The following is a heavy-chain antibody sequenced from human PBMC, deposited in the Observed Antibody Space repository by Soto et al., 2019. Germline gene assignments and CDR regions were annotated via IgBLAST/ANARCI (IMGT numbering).Heavy chain of an antibody. Sequence: ASVKVSCKASGYTFTSYDINWVRQATGQGLEWMGWMNPNSGNTGYAQKFQGRVTMTRNTSISTAYMELSSLRSEDTAVYYCARGRDIVVVPAAMGIATGMGVDVWGKGTTVTVSS. CDR2: MNPNSGNT. CDR3: ARGRDIVVVPAAMGIATGMGVDV. J-gene: IGHJ6*04. D-gene: IGHD2-2*01. V-gene: IGHV1-8*01. CDR1: GYTFTSYD.